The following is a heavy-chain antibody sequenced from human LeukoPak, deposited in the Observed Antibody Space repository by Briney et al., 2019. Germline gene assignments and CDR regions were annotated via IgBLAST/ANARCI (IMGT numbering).Heavy chain of an antibody. CDR2: IKQDGGEK. J-gene: IGHJ6*03. CDR1: GFTFSTYW. Sequence: GGSLRLSCAASGFTFSTYWMSWVRQTPGKWLEWVANIKQDGGEKYFVDSVKGRFTISGDNAKDSLYLQMNSLGPEDTAVYYCARDPYSGNYGNYYYYYMDVWGKGTTVTISS. V-gene: IGHV3-7*01. CDR3: ARDPYSGNYGNYYYYYMDV. D-gene: IGHD1-26*01.